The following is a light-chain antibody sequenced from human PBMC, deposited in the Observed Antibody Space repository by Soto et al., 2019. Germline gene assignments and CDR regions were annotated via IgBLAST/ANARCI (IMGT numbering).Light chain of an antibody. Sequence: DIGVTPHADSLAVSVGERATLSCKSSQSVLYSSNNKNYLAWYQQNPGQPPKLLIYWASTRESGVPDRFSGSGSGTEFTLTISSLQPDDFATYYCQHYNSYSEAFGQGGMVDIK. CDR3: QHYNSYSEA. J-gene: IGKJ1*01. V-gene: IGKV4-1*01. CDR1: QSVLYSSNNKNY. CDR2: WAS.